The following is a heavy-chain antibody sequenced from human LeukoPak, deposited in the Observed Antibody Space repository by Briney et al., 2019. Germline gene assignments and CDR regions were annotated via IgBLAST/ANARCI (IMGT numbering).Heavy chain of an antibody. CDR1: GFTFSSFA. D-gene: IGHD6-19*01. J-gene: IGHJ4*02. Sequence: GGSLRLSCAASGFTFSSFAMSWVRQAPGKGLEWVSVISGSGGNTYYADSVKGRFTISRDNSKNTLYLQMNSLRAEDTALYYCAIREMYSSGWCLGYWGQGTLVTVSS. V-gene: IGHV3-23*01. CDR3: AIREMYSSGWCLGY. CDR2: ISGSGGNT.